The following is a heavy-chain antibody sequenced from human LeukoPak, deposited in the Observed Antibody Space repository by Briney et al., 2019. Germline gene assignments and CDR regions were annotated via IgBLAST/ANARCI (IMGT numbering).Heavy chain of an antibody. CDR3: ARDIGHDVVPAAGYVGNWFDP. CDR2: INHSGST. Sequence: SETLSLTCAVYGGSFSGYYWSWIRQPPGKGLEWIGEINHSGSTNYNPSLKSRVTISVDTSENQFSLKLSSVTAADTAVYYCARDIGHDVVPAAGYVGNWFDPWGQGTLVTVSS. D-gene: IGHD2-2*01. V-gene: IGHV4-34*01. J-gene: IGHJ5*02. CDR1: GGSFSGYY.